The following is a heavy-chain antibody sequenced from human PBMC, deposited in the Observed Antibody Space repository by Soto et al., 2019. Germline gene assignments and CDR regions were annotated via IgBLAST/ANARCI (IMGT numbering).Heavy chain of an antibody. CDR1: GFTFSSCG. J-gene: IGHJ4*02. D-gene: IGHD3-3*01. CDR3: ARGLDFGVVIRFDY. CDR2: ISYDGSNK. Sequence: GGSLRLSCAASGFTFSSCGMHWVRQAPGKGLEWVAVISYDGSNKYYADSVKGRFTISRDNSKNSLYLQMNSLRAEDTAVYYCARGLDFGVVIRFDYWGQGTLVTVSS. V-gene: IGHV3-30*03.